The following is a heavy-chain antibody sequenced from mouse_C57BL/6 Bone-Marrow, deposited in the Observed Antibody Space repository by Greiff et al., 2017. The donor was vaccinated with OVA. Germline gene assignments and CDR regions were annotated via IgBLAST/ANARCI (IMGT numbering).Heavy chain of an antibody. D-gene: IGHD2-2*01. CDR3: ASGPVNAY. CDR1: GYTFTDYN. Sequence: VQLKQSGPELVKPGASVKMSCKASGYTFTDYNMHWVKQSHGKSLEWNGYINPNNGGTSYNQKFKGKATLTVNKSSSTAYMELRSLTSEDSAVYYCASGPVNAYWGQGTLVTVAA. CDR2: INPNNGGT. V-gene: IGHV1-22*01. J-gene: IGHJ3*01.